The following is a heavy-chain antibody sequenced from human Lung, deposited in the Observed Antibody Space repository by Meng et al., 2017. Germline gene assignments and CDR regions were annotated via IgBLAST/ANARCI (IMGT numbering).Heavy chain of an antibody. CDR3: ARVEFGGYDRTFDH. CDR1: GFMFSNSW. CDR2: IGQDGSEK. Sequence: GESLKISCAASGFMFSNSWMSWVRQAPGRGLEWVANIGQDGSEKYYVDSVKGRFTVSRDNARNSLYLQLSSLRAEDTAVYYCARVEFGGYDRTFDHWGQGSLVTVSS. V-gene: IGHV3-7*01. D-gene: IGHD5-12*01. J-gene: IGHJ4*02.